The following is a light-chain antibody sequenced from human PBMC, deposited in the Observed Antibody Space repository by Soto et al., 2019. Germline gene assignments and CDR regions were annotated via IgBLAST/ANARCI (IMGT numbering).Light chain of an antibody. CDR3: QQGHNWPLT. J-gene: IGKJ2*01. V-gene: IGKV3-15*01. Sequence: EIVMTQSPATLSVSPGERATLSCRASQSISSELAWYQQRPGQPPRLLIYGASTRATGVPDRFTGSGSGSDCTLTISGLQSEDFAVYYCQQGHNWPLTFGQGTRLEI. CDR1: QSISSE. CDR2: GAS.